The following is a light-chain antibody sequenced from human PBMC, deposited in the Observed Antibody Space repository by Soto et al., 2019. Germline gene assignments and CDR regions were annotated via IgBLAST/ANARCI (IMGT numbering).Light chain of an antibody. CDR1: QNVNSN. Sequence: EIVMTQSPATLSVSPGERATLSCRASQNVNSNIAWYQQKPGQAPRPLIYGASTRATGIPARSSGSGSGTDFSLTITSLQSEDFAVHYCQQYNNWPPITFGPGTRLEIK. V-gene: IGKV3-15*01. CDR3: QQYNNWPPIT. J-gene: IGKJ5*01. CDR2: GAS.